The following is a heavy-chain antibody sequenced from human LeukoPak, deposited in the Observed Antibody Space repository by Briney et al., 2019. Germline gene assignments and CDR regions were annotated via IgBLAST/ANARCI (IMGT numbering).Heavy chain of an antibody. V-gene: IGHV1-46*01. CDR3: ARSAMGCYYYYYYMDV. CDR1: GYTFTSYY. D-gene: IGHD5-18*01. J-gene: IGHJ6*03. Sequence: GASVKVSCKASGYTFTSYYIHWVRQAPGQGLEWMGIINPSGGSTSYAPKFQGRVTMTTDTSTSTAYMELRSLRSDDTAVYYCARSAMGCYYYYYYMDVWGKGTTVTVSS. CDR2: INPSGGST.